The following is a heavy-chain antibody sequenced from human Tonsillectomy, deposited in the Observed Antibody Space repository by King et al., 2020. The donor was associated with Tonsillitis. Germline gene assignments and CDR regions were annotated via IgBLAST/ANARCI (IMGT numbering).Heavy chain of an antibody. CDR1: GGTFSSHA. CDR3: ARGLYDSSGFTLGF. D-gene: IGHD3-22*01. CDR2: IIPIIGIG. V-gene: IGHV1-69*09. Sequence: QLVQSGAEVKKPGSSVKVSCKASGGTFSSHAITWVRQAPGQGFEWMGRIIPIIGIGNYAQKFQDRVTITADKSTSTVYMELSSLRSEDTAVYYCARGLYDSSGFTLGFWGQGTLVTVSS. J-gene: IGHJ4*02.